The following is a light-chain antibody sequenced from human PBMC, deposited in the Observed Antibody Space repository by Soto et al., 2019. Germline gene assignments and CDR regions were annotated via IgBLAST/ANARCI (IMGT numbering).Light chain of an antibody. CDR3: QHFDSLPRFT. J-gene: IGKJ2*01. Sequence: DIQMTQAPSSLSASVGDRVTITCQASQDIRNHLNWYQNRPGKAPKLLIYDVSNLETGVPSRFIGSRSGPDFTFTISSLQPEDVATYYCQHFDSLPRFTFGQGTKRQLK. V-gene: IGKV1-33*01. CDR1: QDIRNH. CDR2: DVS.